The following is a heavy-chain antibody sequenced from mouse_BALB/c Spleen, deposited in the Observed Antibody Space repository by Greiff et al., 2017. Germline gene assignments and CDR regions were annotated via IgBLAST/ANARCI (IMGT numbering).Heavy chain of an antibody. V-gene: IGHV1S29*02. CDR1: GYTFTDYN. Sequence: VQLQQSGPELVKPGASVKISCKASGYTFTDYNMHWVKQSHGKSLEWIGYIYPYNGGTGYNQKFKSKATLTVDNSSSTAYMELRSLTSEDSAVYYCARGGRGYWYFDVWGAGTTVTVSS. CDR3: ARGGRGYWYFDV. CDR2: IYPYNGGT. J-gene: IGHJ1*01.